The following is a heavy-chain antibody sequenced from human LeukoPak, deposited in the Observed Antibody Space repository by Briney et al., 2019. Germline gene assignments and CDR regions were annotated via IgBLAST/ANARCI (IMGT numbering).Heavy chain of an antibody. CDR3: ARHGPLYEYFYYNMDV. J-gene: IGHJ6*02. D-gene: IGHD5/OR15-5a*01. Sequence: TSETLSLTCTVSGGSISSYYWSWIRQPPGKGLEWIGYIYYSGSTDYNPSLKSRVTISVDTSKNQFSPKLSSVTAADTAVYYCARHGPLYEYFYYNMDVWGQGTTVTVSS. CDR1: GGSISSYY. V-gene: IGHV4-59*08. CDR2: IYYSGST.